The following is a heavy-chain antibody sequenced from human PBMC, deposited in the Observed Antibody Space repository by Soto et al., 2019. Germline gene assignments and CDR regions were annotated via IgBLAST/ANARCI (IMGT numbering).Heavy chain of an antibody. D-gene: IGHD4-17*01. CDR2: IYYSGST. CDR3: ARDNGDYEDY. J-gene: IGHJ4*02. V-gene: IGHV4-59*01. Sequence: SETLSLTCTVSGGSISSYYWSWIRQPPGKGLEWIGYIYYSGSTNYNPSLKSRVTISVDTSKNQFSLKLSSVTAADTAVYYCARDNGDYEDYWGQGTLVTVSS. CDR1: GGSISSYY.